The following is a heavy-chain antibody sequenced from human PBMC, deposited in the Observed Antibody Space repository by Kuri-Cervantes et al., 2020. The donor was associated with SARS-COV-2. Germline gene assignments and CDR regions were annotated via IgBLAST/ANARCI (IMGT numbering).Heavy chain of an antibody. J-gene: IGHJ1*01. Sequence: ASVKVSCKVSGYTLTEFSMHWVRQAPGKGLEWMGGFDPDDGETIYAQKFQGRVTMTADTSTDTAYMEPSSLRSEDTAVYYCATAATGYSSSWYIGVYFQHWGQGTLVTVSS. CDR3: ATAATGYSSSWYIGVYFQH. D-gene: IGHD6-13*01. CDR1: GYTLTEFS. CDR2: FDPDDGET. V-gene: IGHV1-24*01.